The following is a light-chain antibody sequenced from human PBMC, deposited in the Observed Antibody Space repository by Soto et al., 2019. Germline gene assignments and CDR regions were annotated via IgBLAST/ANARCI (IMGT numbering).Light chain of an antibody. CDR2: EFS. J-gene: IGLJ2*01. CDR3: RLYAGASSVV. Sequence: QSALTQPPSASGSPGQSVAISCTGTSSDIGAYKFVSWYQQHPVKAPKLIIYEFSRRPSGVPDRFSGSKAGNTASLTVSGLLAEDEADYCCRLYAGASSVVFGEGTKLTVL. CDR1: SSDIGAYKF. V-gene: IGLV2-8*01.